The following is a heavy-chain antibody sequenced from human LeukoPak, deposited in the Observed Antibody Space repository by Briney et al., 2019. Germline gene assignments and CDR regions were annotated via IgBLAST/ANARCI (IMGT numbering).Heavy chain of an antibody. D-gene: IGHD5-12*01. CDR1: GFSFNAYW. CDR3: ATFGLVAALDL. CDR2: INPAGSET. J-gene: IGHJ4*02. Sequence: QPGGSLRLSCAASGFSFNAYWMAWVRQAPGTGLEWVANINPAGSETFHVDPVKGRFSISRDHAKNVVYLQMNSLRAEDTAVYYCATFGLVAALDLWGQGTLVTVSS. V-gene: IGHV3-7*01.